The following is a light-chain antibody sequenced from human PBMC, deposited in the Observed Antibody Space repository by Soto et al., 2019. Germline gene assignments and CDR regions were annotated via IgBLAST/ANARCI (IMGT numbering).Light chain of an antibody. J-gene: IGKJ5*01. CDR3: QKYQNWPPIT. CDR1: QSVSSY. Sequence: EIFLTQSPATLSLSPGERATLSCRASQSVSSYLAWYQQKPGQAPRLLIYDASNRATGIPARFSGSGSGTDFTLTISRLEPEDFAVYHCQKYQNWPPITFGQGTRLEIK. CDR2: DAS. V-gene: IGKV3-11*01.